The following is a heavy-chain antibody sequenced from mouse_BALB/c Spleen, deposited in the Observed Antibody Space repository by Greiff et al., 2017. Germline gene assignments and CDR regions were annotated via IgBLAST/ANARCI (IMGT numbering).Heavy chain of an antibody. Sequence: LVKTGASVKISCKASGYSFTGYYMHWVKQSHGKSLEWIGYISCYNGATSYNQKFKGKATFTVDTSSSTAYMQFNSLTSEDSAVYYCARGIPYGYDPFYAMDYWGQGTSVTVSS. V-gene: IGHV1S34*01. CDR3: ARGIPYGYDPFYAMDY. CDR1: GYSFTGYY. J-gene: IGHJ4*01. CDR2: ISCYNGAT. D-gene: IGHD2-2*01.